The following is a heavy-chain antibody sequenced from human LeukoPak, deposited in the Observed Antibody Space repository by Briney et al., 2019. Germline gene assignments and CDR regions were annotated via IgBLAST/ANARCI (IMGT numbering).Heavy chain of an antibody. J-gene: IGHJ4*02. V-gene: IGHV3-11*05. CDR2: ITSSSST. CDR3: AKGGEQVSHFDY. D-gene: IGHD3-16*01. CDR1: GFTFSDYY. Sequence: GGSLRLSCAASGFTFSDYYMRWIRQAPGKGLEWVAYITSSSSTNNADSVKGRFTIPRDNSKNTLYLQMNSLRAEDTAVYYCAKGGEQVSHFDYWGQGTLVTVSS.